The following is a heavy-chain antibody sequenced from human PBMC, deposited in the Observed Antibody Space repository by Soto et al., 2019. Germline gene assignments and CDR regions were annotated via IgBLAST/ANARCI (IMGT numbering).Heavy chain of an antibody. V-gene: IGHV3-74*01. CDR3: ARGGGTGIFDY. CDR2: INSDGSST. D-gene: IGHD1-1*01. Sequence: EVQLVECGGGLVQPGGSLRRSCATSGFTFGSYWMHWVRQAPGKGLVWVSRINSDGSSTSYADSVKGRFTISTDNAKNTVYLQMNSLRVEDTAVYFCARGGGTGIFDYWGQGTMVTVSS. J-gene: IGHJ4*02. CDR1: GFTFGSYW.